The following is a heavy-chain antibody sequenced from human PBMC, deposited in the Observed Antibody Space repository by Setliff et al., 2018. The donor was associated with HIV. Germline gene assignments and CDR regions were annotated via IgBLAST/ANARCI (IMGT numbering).Heavy chain of an antibody. D-gene: IGHD3-10*01. CDR3: ARVSYYGSFSYNYYMDV. CDR1: GGSISSQY. CDR2: ISYGGIP. Sequence: KPSETLSLTCTVSGGSISSQYWSWIRQPPGKGLEWIGHISYGGIPNYNPPLRGRVTISVDTSNNQFSLKLSSVTAADTAVYYCARVSYYGSFSYNYYMDVWGKGTTVTVSS. V-gene: IGHV4-59*11. J-gene: IGHJ6*03.